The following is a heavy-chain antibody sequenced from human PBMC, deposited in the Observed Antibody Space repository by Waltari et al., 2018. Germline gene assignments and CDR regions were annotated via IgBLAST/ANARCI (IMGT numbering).Heavy chain of an antibody. CDR2: IYYIGST. Sequence: QLQLQESGPGLVKTSETLSLTGTVSGGSISSSSYYWGWIRQPPGKGQEWIGSIYYIGSTYYNPSLKSRVTISVDTSKNQFSLKLSSVTAADTAVYYCARRVYDGLLSEYYYYMDVWGKGTTVTVSS. CDR1: GGSISSSSYY. CDR3: ARRVYDGLLSEYYYYMDV. D-gene: IGHD2-8*01. V-gene: IGHV4-39*01. J-gene: IGHJ6*03.